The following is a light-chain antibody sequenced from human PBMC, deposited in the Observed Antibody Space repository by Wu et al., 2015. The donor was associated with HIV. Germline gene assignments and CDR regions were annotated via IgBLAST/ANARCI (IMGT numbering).Light chain of an antibody. V-gene: IGKV3-11*01. J-gene: IGKJ3*01. CDR3: QQRSNWPIT. CDR2: DAS. Sequence: EIVLTQSPATLSLSPGERATLSCRASQSVDSYLAWYQQRPGQPPRLLINDASNRATGIPARFSGSGSGTDFTLTISSLEPEDFAVYYCQQRSNWPITFGRGT. CDR1: QSVDSY.